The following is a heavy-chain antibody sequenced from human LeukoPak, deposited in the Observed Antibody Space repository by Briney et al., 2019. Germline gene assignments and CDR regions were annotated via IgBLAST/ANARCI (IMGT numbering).Heavy chain of an antibody. J-gene: IGHJ3*02. V-gene: IGHV1-24*01. CDR2: FDPEDGET. CDR3: ARGGVEMATIKFSGANAFDI. CDR1: GYTLTELS. Sequence: ASVKVSCKVSGYTLTELSMHWVRQAPGKGLEWMGGFDPEDGETIYAQKFQGRVTMTEDTSTDTAYMELSSLRSEDTAVYYCARGGVEMATIKFSGANAFDIWGQGTMVTVSS. D-gene: IGHD5-24*01.